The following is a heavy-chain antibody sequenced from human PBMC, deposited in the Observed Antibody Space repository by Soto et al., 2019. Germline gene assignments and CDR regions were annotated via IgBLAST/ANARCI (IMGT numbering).Heavy chain of an antibody. J-gene: IGHJ6*02. Sequence: ASVKVSCKASGSTFTDYYMHWVRQAPGQGLEWMGWINPNSGGTNYAQKFQGRVTMTRDTSISTAYMELNRLRSDDTAVYYCARDQSPSSGWPGMDVWGQGTTVTVSS. D-gene: IGHD6-19*01. CDR3: ARDQSPSSGWPGMDV. CDR1: GSTFTDYY. CDR2: INPNSGGT. V-gene: IGHV1-2*02.